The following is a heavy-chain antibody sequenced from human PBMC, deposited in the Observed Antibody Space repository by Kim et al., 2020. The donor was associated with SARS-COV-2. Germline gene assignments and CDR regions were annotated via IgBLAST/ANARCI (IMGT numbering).Heavy chain of an antibody. Sequence: GGSLRLSCAASGFTFSSYGMHWVRQAPGKGLEWVAVIWYDGSNKYYADSVKGRFTISRDNSKNTLYLQMNSLRAEDTAVYYCARDPGYYDSSGQKDYYFDCWGQGTLVTVSS. V-gene: IGHV3-33*08. CDR1: GFTFSSYG. CDR2: IWYDGSNK. D-gene: IGHD3-22*01. J-gene: IGHJ4*02. CDR3: ARDPGYYDSSGQKDYYFDC.